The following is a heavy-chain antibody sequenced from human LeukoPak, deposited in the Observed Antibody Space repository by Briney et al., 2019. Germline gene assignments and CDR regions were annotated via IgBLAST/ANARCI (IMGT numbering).Heavy chain of an antibody. J-gene: IGHJ5*02. CDR1: GDSIRNYY. V-gene: IGHV4-59*01. D-gene: IGHD5-18*01. CDR2: MYYSESP. CDR3: ARGGGAASYGFSWFDP. Sequence: SETLSLTCTVSGDSIRNYYWSWIRQPPGKGLEWIGCMYYSESPNYNPSLKSRVAISVDTSKSQFSLKLSSVTAADTAVYYCARGGGAASYGFSWFDPWGQGTLVTVSS.